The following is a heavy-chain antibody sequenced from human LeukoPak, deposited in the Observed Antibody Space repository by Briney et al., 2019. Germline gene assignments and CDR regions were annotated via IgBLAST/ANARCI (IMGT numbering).Heavy chain of an antibody. CDR3: ARDMTTVKGTDY. CDR1: GYTFTGQY. V-gene: IGHV1-2*02. J-gene: IGHJ4*02. Sequence: ASVKVSCKASGYTFTGQYMHWVRQAPGQGLEWMGWINPDSGGTNYAQKFQGRVTMTRDTSISTAYMELSRLRSDDTAVYYCARDMTTVKGTDYWGQGTLVTVSS. CDR2: INPDSGGT. D-gene: IGHD4-17*01.